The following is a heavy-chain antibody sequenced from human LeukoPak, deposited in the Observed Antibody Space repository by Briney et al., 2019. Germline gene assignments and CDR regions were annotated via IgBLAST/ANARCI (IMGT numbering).Heavy chain of an antibody. CDR3: TREARVGNWFDP. CDR2: INPDNGGT. CDR1: GYTFTDYY. V-gene: IGHV1-2*02. D-gene: IGHD2-2*01. J-gene: IGHJ5*02. Sequence: ASVKVSCRASGYTFTDYYIHWVRQAPGQGLEWMGWINPDNGGTNYAQKFQGRVTMTRDTSIRTVYMDLSRLRSGDTAVFYCTREARVGNWFDPWGQGTQVTVSS.